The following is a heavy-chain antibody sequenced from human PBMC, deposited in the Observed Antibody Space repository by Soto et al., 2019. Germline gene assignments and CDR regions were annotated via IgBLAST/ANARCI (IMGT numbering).Heavy chain of an antibody. CDR3: ARALGELGDY. J-gene: IGHJ4*02. D-gene: IGHD3-10*01. CDR2: IWYDGSNK. V-gene: IGHV3-33*01. Sequence: QVQLVESGGGVVQPGRSLRLSCAASGFTFSSYGMHWFRQAPVKGLEWVAVIWYDGSNKYYADSVKGRFTISSDNSKNTLYLQMNSLRAEDTAVYYCARALGELGDYWGQGTLVTVSS. CDR1: GFTFSSYG.